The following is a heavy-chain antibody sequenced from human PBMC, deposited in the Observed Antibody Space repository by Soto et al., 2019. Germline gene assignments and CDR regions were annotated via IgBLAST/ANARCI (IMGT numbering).Heavy chain of an antibody. Sequence: ESGGGLARPGGSLRLSCVASGFTFSDYAMTWVRQAPGKGLEWVATISATGGNIEYTDSLKGRFTISRDNSKNTLYLQLNGLTSDDTAVHYCAKVVGGLGYFDLWGRGTLVTVSS. D-gene: IGHD3-16*01. J-gene: IGHJ2*01. CDR1: GFTFSDYA. CDR3: AKVVGGLGYFDL. CDR2: ISATGGNI. V-gene: IGHV3-23*01.